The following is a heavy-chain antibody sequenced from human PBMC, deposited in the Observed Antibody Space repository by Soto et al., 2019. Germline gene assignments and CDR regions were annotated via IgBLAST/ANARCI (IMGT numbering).Heavy chain of an antibody. J-gene: IGHJ4*02. Sequence: ASVKVSCKASGYTFTSYDINWVRQATGQGHEWMGWMNPNSGNTGYAQKFQGRVTMTRNTSISTAYMELSSLRSEDTAVYYCARGLIGWALHTQSHFDYWGQGTLVTVSS. V-gene: IGHV1-8*01. CDR1: GYTFTSYD. D-gene: IGHD1-26*01. CDR2: MNPNSGNT. CDR3: ARGLIGWALHTQSHFDY.